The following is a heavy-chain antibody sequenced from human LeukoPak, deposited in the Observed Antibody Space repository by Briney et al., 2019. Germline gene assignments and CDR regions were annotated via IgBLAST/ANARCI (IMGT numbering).Heavy chain of an antibody. J-gene: IGHJ4*02. V-gene: IGHV3-30*02. CDR2: IRYDGSNK. Sequence: GGSLRLSCAASGFTFSSYGMHWVRHAPGKGLELVAFIRYDGSNKYYADSVKGRFTISRGNSKNTLYLQMNSLRAEDTAVYYCAKDGNSGYDFYFFDYWGQGTLVTVSS. D-gene: IGHD5-12*01. CDR3: AKDGNSGYDFYFFDY. CDR1: GFTFSSYG.